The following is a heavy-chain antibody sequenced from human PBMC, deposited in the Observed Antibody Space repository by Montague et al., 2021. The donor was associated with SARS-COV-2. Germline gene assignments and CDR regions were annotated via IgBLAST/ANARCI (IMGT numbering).Heavy chain of an antibody. V-gene: IGHV4-59*12. Sequence: SETLSLTCTVSGGSISSYYWSWIRQPPGKGLEWIGYINYSGSTNYNPSLKSRVTISVDTSKNQFSLKLSSVTAADTAMYYCAGISKYSYGTYYYGNDVWGQGTTVTVSS. CDR2: INYSGST. CDR3: AGISKYSYGTYYYGNDV. J-gene: IGHJ6*02. D-gene: IGHD5-18*01. CDR1: GGSISSYY.